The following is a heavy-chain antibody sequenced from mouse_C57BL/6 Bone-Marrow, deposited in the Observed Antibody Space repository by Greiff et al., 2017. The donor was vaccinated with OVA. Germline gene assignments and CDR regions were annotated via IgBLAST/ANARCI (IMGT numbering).Heavy chain of an antibody. CDR2: IDPSDSET. J-gene: IGHJ2*01. D-gene: IGHD1-1*01. CDR1: GYTFTSYW. Sequence: QVQLQQPGAELVRPGSSVKLSCKASGYTFTSYWMHWVKQRPIQGLEWIGNIDPSDSETHYNQKFKDKATLTVDKSSSTAYMQLSSLTSEDSAVYYCARWGHYGSSGDYFDYWGQGTTLTVSS. CDR3: ARWGHYGSSGDYFDY. V-gene: IGHV1-52*01.